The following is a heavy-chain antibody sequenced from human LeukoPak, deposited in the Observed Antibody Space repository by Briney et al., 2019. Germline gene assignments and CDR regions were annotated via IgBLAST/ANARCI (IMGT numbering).Heavy chain of an antibody. CDR1: GVSLRGYY. V-gene: IGHV4-34*01. Sequence: SETLSLTCAVYGVSLRGYYWSWIRQSPEKGLEWIGEVNHEGDSIYSPSLKSRLTVSVDMSKNQFSLNLRSVTAADTAVYFCARGINYESDYYFDVWGKGTTVIVSS. D-gene: IGHD1-7*01. CDR3: ARGINYESDYYFDV. J-gene: IGHJ6*03. CDR2: VNHEGDS.